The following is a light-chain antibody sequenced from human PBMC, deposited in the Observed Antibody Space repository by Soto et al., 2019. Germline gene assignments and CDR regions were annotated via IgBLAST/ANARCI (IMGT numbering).Light chain of an antibody. V-gene: IGKV3-20*01. CDR2: GAS. Sequence: EIVLTQSPGTLSLSPGERATLSCRASQSVSSSYLAWYQQKPGQAPRLLIYGASSRATGIPDRFSGSGSGTDFTLTISRLEPEDFAVYSSQEYGSLITFGPRTLPAIK. CDR1: QSVSSSY. J-gene: IGKJ5*01. CDR3: QEYGSLIT.